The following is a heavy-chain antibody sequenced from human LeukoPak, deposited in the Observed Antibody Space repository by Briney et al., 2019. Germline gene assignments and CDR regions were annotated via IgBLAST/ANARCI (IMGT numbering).Heavy chain of an antibody. CDR3: ARDAEGDDY. D-gene: IGHD2-2*01. CDR2: INHSGST. J-gene: IGHJ4*02. V-gene: IGHV4-34*01. Sequence: SETLSLTCAVYGGSFSGYYWSWIRQPPGKGLEWIGEINHSGSTNYNPSLKSRVTISVDTSKNQFSLKLSSVTAADTAVYYCARDAEGDDYWGQGTLVTVSS. CDR1: GGSFSGYY.